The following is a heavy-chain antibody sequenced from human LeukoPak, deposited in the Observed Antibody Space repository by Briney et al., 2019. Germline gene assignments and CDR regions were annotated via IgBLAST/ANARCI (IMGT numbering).Heavy chain of an antibody. V-gene: IGHV3-15*01. D-gene: IGHD1-26*01. CDR2: TKSKIDGGTI. CDR3: AKDDRAGSQGAFDI. J-gene: IGHJ3*02. Sequence: PGGSLRLSCAASGFTFSNAWMSWVRQAPGKGLEWVGRTKSKIDGGTIDYAAPVKGRFTISRDDSRNTLYLQMDSLRAEDTALYYCAKDDRAGSQGAFDIWGQGTMVTVSS. CDR1: GFTFSNAW.